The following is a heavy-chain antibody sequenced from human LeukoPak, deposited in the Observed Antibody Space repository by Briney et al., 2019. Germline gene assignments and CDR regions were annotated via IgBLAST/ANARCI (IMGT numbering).Heavy chain of an antibody. Sequence: PGGSLRLSCTASGFTFSGYSMNWIRQAPGKGLEWVSSFGTRSTSIYHAGSVKGRFAISRDNAKNLLYLQMDSLRAEDTAVYYCARGGIVVVPAAMEFDPWGQGTLVTVSS. CDR2: FGTRSTSI. D-gene: IGHD2-2*01. V-gene: IGHV3-21*04. J-gene: IGHJ5*02. CDR1: GFTFSGYS. CDR3: ARGGIVVVPAAMEFDP.